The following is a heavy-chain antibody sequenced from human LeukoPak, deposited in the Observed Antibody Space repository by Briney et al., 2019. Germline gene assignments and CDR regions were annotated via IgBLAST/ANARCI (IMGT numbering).Heavy chain of an antibody. CDR2: INPNSGGT. V-gene: IGHV1-2*02. D-gene: IGHD5-12*01. Sequence: ASVKVSCKASGYTFTGYYMHWVRQAPGQGLEWMGWINPNSGGTNSAQKFQGRVTVTTDTSTSTAYMDLRSLRSDDTAVYYCARGWAPRKEWLILNWFDPWGQGTLVTVSS. CDR1: GYTFTGYY. CDR3: ARGWAPRKEWLILNWFDP. J-gene: IGHJ5*02.